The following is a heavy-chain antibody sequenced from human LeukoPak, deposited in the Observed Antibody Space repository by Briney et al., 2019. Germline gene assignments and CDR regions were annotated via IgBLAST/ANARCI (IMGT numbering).Heavy chain of an antibody. J-gene: IGHJ4*02. CDR3: ARSRLGAADNLDY. D-gene: IGHD6-13*01. Sequence: SETLSLTCTVSGGSISRYYWSWIRQPPGKGLEWIGNIYYNGSTNYKPSLKSRVTISVHTSKNQFSLNLRSLTAADTAVYYCARSRLGAADNLDYWGQGTLVTVSS. V-gene: IGHV4-59*01. CDR1: GGSISRYY. CDR2: IYYNGST.